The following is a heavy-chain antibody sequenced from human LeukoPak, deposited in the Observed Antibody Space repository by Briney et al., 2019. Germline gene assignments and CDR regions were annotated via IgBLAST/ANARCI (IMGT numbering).Heavy chain of an antibody. Sequence: SETLSLTCTVSGGSISSYYWSRIRQHPGKGLEWIGYIYYSGSTYYNPSLKSRVTISVDTSKNQFSLKLSSVTAADTAVYYCARGVFGPYFDYWGQGTLVTVSS. V-gene: IGHV4-59*06. CDR2: IYYSGST. D-gene: IGHD3-10*02. CDR1: GGSISSYY. CDR3: ARGVFGPYFDY. J-gene: IGHJ4*02.